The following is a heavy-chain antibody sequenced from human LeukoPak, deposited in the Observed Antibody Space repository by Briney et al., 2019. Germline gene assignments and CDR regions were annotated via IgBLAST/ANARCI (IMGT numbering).Heavy chain of an antibody. D-gene: IGHD6-13*01. CDR3: ARGRPGLASAGIYDF. CDR2: MNPNTDKT. CDR1: GCTFTSSD. J-gene: IGHJ4*02. Sequence: EASVKVSCKASGCTFTSSDINWVRQATGQGLEWMGWMNPNTDKTGYARNFQGRVTMTKNISISTAYMEVSSLTYEDTAIYYCARGRPGLASAGIYDFWGQGTLITVSS. V-gene: IGHV1-8*01.